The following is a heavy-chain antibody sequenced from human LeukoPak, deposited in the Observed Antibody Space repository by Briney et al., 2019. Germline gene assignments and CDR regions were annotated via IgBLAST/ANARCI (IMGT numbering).Heavy chain of an antibody. CDR3: AREVVPAARYPNGMDV. Sequence: GGSLRLSCAASGFTFSSYAMHWVRQAPGKGLEWVAVISYDGSNKYYADSVKGRFTISGDNSKNTLYLQMNSLRAEDTAVYYCAREVVPAARYPNGMDVWGKGTTVTVSS. V-gene: IGHV3-30*04. CDR1: GFTFSSYA. J-gene: IGHJ6*04. D-gene: IGHD2-2*01. CDR2: ISYDGSNK.